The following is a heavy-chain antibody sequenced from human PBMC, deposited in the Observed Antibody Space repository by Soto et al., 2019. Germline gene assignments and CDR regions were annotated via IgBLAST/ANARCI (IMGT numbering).Heavy chain of an antibody. CDR1: GGSISSSSYY. CDR3: ARHEAPSGWYFDY. V-gene: IGHV4-39*01. J-gene: IGHJ4*02. D-gene: IGHD6-25*01. Sequence: QLQLQESGPGLVKPSETLSLTCTVSGGSISSSSYYWGWIRQPPGKGLEWIGSIYYSGSTYYNPSLKSRVHISVHTSKTQFSLTLGSVPAADTAVDYCARHEAPSGWYFDYWGQGTLVTVSS. CDR2: IYYSGST.